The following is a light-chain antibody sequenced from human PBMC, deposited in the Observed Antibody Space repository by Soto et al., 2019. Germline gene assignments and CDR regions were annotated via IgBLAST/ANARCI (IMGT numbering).Light chain of an antibody. CDR1: QSISYW. Sequence: DIQMPPSPSTLSASVGGRVTITCRASQSISYWLAWYQQKPGKAPKLLIYDASTLDSGAPSRFSGSGSGTEFTLSISSLQPDDFATYYCQQYNIYPWTFGQGTKVDI. CDR2: DAS. J-gene: IGKJ1*01. V-gene: IGKV1-5*01. CDR3: QQYNIYPWT.